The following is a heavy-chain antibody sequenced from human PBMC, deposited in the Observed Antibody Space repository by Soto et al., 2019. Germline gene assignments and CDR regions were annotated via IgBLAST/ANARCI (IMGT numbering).Heavy chain of an antibody. CDR2: IYRGSP. J-gene: IGHJ2*01. Sequence: QVQLQESGPGQVKPSETLFLTCTVSGGSVSSGTYYWSWIRQPAGKGLEWMGYIYRGSPNYNPSLESRATISGATSRTQFSLMLSSVTAADTAVYYCSRDQGLGAGYFALWGRGTLVTVSS. V-gene: IGHV4-61*01. D-gene: IGHD3-9*01. CDR1: GGSVSSGTYY. CDR3: SRDQGLGAGYFAL.